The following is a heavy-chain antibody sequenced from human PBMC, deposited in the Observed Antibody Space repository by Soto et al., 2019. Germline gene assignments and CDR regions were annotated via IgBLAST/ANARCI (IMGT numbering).Heavy chain of an antibody. Sequence: SETLSLTCAVSGYSISSGYYWGWIRQPPGKGLEWIGSIYHSGSTYYNPSLKSRVTMTRDTSTSTVYMELSSLRSEDTAVYYCARDSPEGVAGKAFDPWGQGTLVTVSS. D-gene: IGHD6-19*01. J-gene: IGHJ5*02. CDR3: ARDSPEGVAGKAFDP. V-gene: IGHV4-38-2*02. CDR1: GYSISSGYY. CDR2: IYHSGST.